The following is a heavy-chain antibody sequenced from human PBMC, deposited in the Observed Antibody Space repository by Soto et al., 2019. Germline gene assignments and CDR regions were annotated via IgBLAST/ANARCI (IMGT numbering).Heavy chain of an antibody. CDR2: IIPIFGTA. CDR1: GGTFSSYA. V-gene: IGHV1-69*13. J-gene: IGHJ6*02. Sequence: ASVKVSCKASGGTFSSYAISWVRQAPGQGLEWMGGIIPIFGTANYAQKFQGRVTITADESTSTAYMELSSLRSEDTAVYYCARGGFGILTGYYKNPAYYYYGMDVWGQGTTVTVSS. D-gene: IGHD3-9*01. CDR3: ARGGFGILTGYYKNPAYYYYGMDV.